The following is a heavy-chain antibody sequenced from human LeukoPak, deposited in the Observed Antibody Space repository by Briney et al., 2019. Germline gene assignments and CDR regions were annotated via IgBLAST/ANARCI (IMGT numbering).Heavy chain of an antibody. Sequence: GGSLRLSCAASGFTFDDYAMHWVRQAPGKGLEWVSDISWNSGSIGYADSVKGRFTISRDNAKNSLYLQMNSLRAEDTAVYYCARDDTVTSHFDYWGQGTLVTVSS. V-gene: IGHV3-9*01. CDR2: ISWNSGSI. CDR1: GFTFDDYA. D-gene: IGHD4-11*01. CDR3: ARDDTVTSHFDY. J-gene: IGHJ4*02.